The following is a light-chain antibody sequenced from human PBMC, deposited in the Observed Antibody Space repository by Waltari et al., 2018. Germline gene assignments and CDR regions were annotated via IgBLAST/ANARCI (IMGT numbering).Light chain of an antibody. CDR3: SSYTTSSTVYV. CDR2: DVT. Sequence: QSALTQPAPLSGSPGPSIIISCPETSRDVGTYDYFSWYQQHPGKAPKLMIYDVTKRPSGIANRFSGSKSGNTASLTISGLQAEDEADYYCSSYTTSSTVYVFGTGTKVTVL. J-gene: IGLJ1*01. V-gene: IGLV2-14*03. CDR1: SRDVGTYDY.